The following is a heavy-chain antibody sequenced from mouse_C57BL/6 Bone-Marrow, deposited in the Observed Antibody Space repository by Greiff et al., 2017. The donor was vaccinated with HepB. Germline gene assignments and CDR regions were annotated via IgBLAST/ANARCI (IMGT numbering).Heavy chain of an antibody. CDR3: ARHGSYCAMDY. J-gene: IGHJ4*01. V-gene: IGHV1-69*01. CDR1: GYTFTSYW. CDR2: IDPSDSYT. Sequence: VQLQQPGAELVMPGASVKLSCKASGYTFTSYWMHWVKQRPGQGLEWIGEIDPSDSYTNYNQKFKGKSTLSVDKSSSTGYMQRSSLTSEDSAVYYWARHGSYCAMDYWGQGTSVTVSS.